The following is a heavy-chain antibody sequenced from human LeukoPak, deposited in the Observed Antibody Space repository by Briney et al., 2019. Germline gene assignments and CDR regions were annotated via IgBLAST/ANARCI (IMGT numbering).Heavy chain of an antibody. Sequence: PGGSLRLSCAASGFTFDDYYMSWVRQAPAKGLEGVSGINWNGGSTGYADSLKGRFTISRDNDKNYLYLQMNSLRAEDTDLYSCARLGYYYDSSGHFDYWGQGTLVTVSS. J-gene: IGHJ4*02. CDR2: INWNGGST. D-gene: IGHD3-22*01. V-gene: IGHV3-20*04. CDR3: ARLGYYYDSSGHFDY. CDR1: GFTFDDYY.